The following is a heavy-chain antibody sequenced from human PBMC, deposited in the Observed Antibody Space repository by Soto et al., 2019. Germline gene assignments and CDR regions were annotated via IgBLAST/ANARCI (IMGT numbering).Heavy chain of an antibody. CDR3: AKEVIVGTRNHWFDP. V-gene: IGHV3-23*01. CDR2: ISGST. J-gene: IGHJ5*02. D-gene: IGHD2-15*01. Sequence: HPGGSLRLSCVASGFTFSTYGMSWFRQAPGKGLEWVSAISGSTYYADSVKGRFTISRDNSKNTLYLQMNSLRAEDTAVYYCAKEVIVGTRNHWFDPWGQGSLVTVSS. CDR1: GFTFSTYG.